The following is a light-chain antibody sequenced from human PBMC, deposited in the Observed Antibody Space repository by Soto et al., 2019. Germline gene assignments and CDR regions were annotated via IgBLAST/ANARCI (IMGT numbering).Light chain of an antibody. CDR2: STS. CDR1: NSNIGTPP. V-gene: IGLV1-44*01. CDR3: SAWDASLNAVV. J-gene: IGLJ2*01. Sequence: QAVVTQPPSASGAPGQRVTISCAGSNSNIGTPPVNWYQHVPGTAPKLLIYSTSQRPSGVPDRFAGSRSGTSASLAISGLQSEYDADYYCSAWDASLNAVVFGGGTKLTVL.